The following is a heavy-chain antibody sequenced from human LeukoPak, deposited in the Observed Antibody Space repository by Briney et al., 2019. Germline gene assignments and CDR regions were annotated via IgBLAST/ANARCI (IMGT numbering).Heavy chain of an antibody. CDR3: VRLRCSSTNCHTLCYYYMDG. D-gene: IGHD2-2*02. CDR2: IEEDGSEK. CDR1: GFSLSSYW. J-gene: IGHJ6*03. Sequence: GGSLRLSCAASGFSLSSYWMSSVRLAPGKGLEWVADIEEDGSEKYYVDSVKGRFTISRDNAKNSLSLQMNSLRPEDTALYYCVRLRCSSTNCHTLCYYYMDGWGKGTTVTVSS. V-gene: IGHV3-7*01.